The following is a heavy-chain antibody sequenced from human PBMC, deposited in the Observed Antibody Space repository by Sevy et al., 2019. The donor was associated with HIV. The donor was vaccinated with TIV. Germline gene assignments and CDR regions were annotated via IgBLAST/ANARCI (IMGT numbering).Heavy chain of an antibody. CDR2: LYSGSKT. V-gene: IGHV3-53*01. J-gene: IGHJ6*02. CDR1: GFPVSSSY. CDR3: ARDKNTFYYGMDV. Sequence: GESLKISCAASGFPVSSSYMNWVRQAPGKGLEWVSVLYSGSKTDYADSVKGRITISRDNSKNTRYLQMNSLRAEDTAVYYCARDKNTFYYGMDVWGQGTTVTVSS. D-gene: IGHD2-2*02.